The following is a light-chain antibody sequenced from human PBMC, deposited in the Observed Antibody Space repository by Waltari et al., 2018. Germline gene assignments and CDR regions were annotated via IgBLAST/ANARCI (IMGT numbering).Light chain of an antibody. CDR2: DAS. Sequence: DILLTQSPSTLSASVGDRVTLTCRASEIITRWLAWSQQKPWRAPNLLVFDASSLANGGPSRFSGSGSGTEFTLSISSLQPDDFATSYCQQYNSYSPWTFGPGTKVEIK. J-gene: IGKJ1*01. CDR1: EIITRW. V-gene: IGKV1-5*01. CDR3: QQYNSYSPWT.